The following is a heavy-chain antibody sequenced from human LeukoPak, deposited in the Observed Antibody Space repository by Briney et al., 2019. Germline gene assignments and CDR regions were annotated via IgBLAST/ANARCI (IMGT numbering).Heavy chain of an antibody. CDR3: ARVYDSSGYTPYDAFDI. CDR1: GGSFSGYY. Sequence: SETLSLTCAVYGGSFSGYYWSWIRQPPGKGLEWIGYIYYSGSTHYNPSLKSRVTISVDTSKNQFSLKLSSVTAADTAVYYCARVYDSSGYTPYDAFDIWGQGTMVTVSS. V-gene: IGHV4-34*09. D-gene: IGHD3-22*01. J-gene: IGHJ3*02. CDR2: IYYSGST.